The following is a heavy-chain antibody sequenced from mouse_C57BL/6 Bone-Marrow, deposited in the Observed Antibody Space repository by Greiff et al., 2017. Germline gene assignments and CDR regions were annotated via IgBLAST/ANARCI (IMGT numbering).Heavy chain of an antibody. D-gene: IGHD3-1*01. V-gene: IGHV1-54*01. CDR3: ARGRGTYYFDY. J-gene: IGHJ2*01. CDR1: GYAFTNYL. CDR2: INPGSGGT. Sequence: VQLQQSGAELVRPGTSVKVSCKASGYAFTNYLIEWVKQRPGQGLEWIGVINPGSGGTNYNEKFKGKATLTADKSSSTAYMQLSSLTSEDSAVYVCARGRGTYYFDYWGQGTTLTVSS.